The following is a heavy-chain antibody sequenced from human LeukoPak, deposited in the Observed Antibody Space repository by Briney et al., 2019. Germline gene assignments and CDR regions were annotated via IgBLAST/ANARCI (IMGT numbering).Heavy chain of an antibody. CDR3: ASLGDCSSTSCWDAFDI. Sequence: ASVKVSCKASGYTFTSYAMNWVRQAPGQGLEWMGWINPNSGGTNYAQKFQGRVTMTRDTSISTAYMELSRLRSDDTAVYYCASLGDCSSTSCWDAFDIWGQGTMVTVSS. J-gene: IGHJ3*02. CDR1: GYTFTSYA. CDR2: INPNSGGT. D-gene: IGHD2-2*01. V-gene: IGHV1-2*02.